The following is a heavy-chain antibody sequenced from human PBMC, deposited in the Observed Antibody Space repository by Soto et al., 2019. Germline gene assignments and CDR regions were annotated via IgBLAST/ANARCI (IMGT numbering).Heavy chain of an antibody. CDR1: GYTFTSYG. D-gene: IGHD3-22*01. Sequence: ASVKVSCKASGYTFTSYGISWVRQAPGQGLEWMGWISAYNGNTNYAQKLQGRVTMTTDTSTSTAYMELRSLRPDDTAVYYCARVLHYYDSSGPTDFDYWGQGALVTVSS. CDR3: ARVLHYYDSSGPTDFDY. J-gene: IGHJ4*02. CDR2: ISAYNGNT. V-gene: IGHV1-18*01.